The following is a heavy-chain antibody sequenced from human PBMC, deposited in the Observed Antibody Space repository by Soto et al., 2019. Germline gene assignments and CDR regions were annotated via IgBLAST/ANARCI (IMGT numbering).Heavy chain of an antibody. Sequence: QVQLVQSGAEVKKPGASVKVSCKASGYTFTSYGINWVRQAPGQGLKWMGWVNIYKGNTNYAQKLQGRVTMTTDTSTSTAYLELRSLRSDDTAVYYCARERGGYSYGDYWGQGTQVTVSS. CDR1: GYTFTSYG. D-gene: IGHD5-18*01. V-gene: IGHV1-18*01. CDR2: VNIYKGNT. CDR3: ARERGGYSYGDY. J-gene: IGHJ4*02.